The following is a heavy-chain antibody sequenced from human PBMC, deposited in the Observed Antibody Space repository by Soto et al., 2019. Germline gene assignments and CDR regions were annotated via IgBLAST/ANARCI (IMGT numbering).Heavy chain of an antibody. CDR2: ISYDGNTQ. CDR1: GFIFSGYA. V-gene: IGHV3-30-3*01. CDR3: AKETNAYEINF. J-gene: IGHJ4*02. Sequence: GGSLRLSCAASGFIFSGYAMHWGRQAPGKGLEWVAVISYDGNTQYYADSVKGRFTVSRDNSNNILYVEMNNLRDEDTAMYYCAKETNAYEINFWGQGTLVTVSS. D-gene: IGHD3-9*01.